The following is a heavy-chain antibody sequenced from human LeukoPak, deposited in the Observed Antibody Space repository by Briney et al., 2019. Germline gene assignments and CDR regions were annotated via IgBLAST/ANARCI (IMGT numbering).Heavy chain of an antibody. Sequence: PSETLSLTCSVSGGSISNYFWSWMRQPPGKGLEWIGCIYYTGSTKYNPALKSRVTISLDMSKNQFSLKLNSVTAADTAVYYCAKDIEGPYDILTGPDAFDIWGQGTMVTVSS. CDR2: IYYTGST. CDR3: AKDIEGPYDILTGPDAFDI. D-gene: IGHD3-9*01. J-gene: IGHJ3*02. CDR1: GGSISNYF. V-gene: IGHV4-59*01.